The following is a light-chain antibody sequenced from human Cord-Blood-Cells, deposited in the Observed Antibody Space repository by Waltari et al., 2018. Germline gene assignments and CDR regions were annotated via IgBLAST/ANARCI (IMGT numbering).Light chain of an antibody. J-gene: IGKJ1*01. Sequence: DIQMTQSPSSLSASVGDRVTITCRASQSISSYLNWYQQQPGKAPKLLIYAGSSLQSGVPSRFSGSVSGTDFTLTSSSLQPEDFATYYCQQSYSTPWTFGQGTKVEIK. CDR1: QSISSY. CDR2: AGS. V-gene: IGKV1-39*01. CDR3: QQSYSTPWT.